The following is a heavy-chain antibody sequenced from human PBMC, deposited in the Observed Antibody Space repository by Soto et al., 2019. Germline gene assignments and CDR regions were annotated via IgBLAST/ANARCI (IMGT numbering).Heavy chain of an antibody. CDR1: GYSFTTYG. CDR3: AREGPAPYYYYGMGV. V-gene: IGHV1-18*01. CDR2: ISGYNGNT. J-gene: IGHJ6*02. Sequence: QVQLVQSGGEVKKPGASVKVSCKTSGYSFTTYGISWVRQAPGQGLEWMGWISGYNGNTHYAQKFQGRVSMTTDTSTSTAYMALRSLRSDDTAVYYCAREGPAPYYYYGMGVWGQGTTVTVSS.